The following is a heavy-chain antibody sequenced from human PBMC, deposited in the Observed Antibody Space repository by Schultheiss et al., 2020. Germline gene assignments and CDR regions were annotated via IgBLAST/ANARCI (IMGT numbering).Heavy chain of an antibody. CDR2: IYYSGST. CDR3: ARRSNYYDSSAWSFDL. J-gene: IGHJ2*01. V-gene: IGHV4-59*08. CDR1: GGSISSYY. D-gene: IGHD3-22*01. Sequence: SETLSLTCTVSGGSISSYYWSWIRQPPGKGLEWIGYIYYSGSTNYNPTLKSRVTISVDTSKNQFSLKLSSVTAADTAVYYCARRSNYYDSSAWSFDLWGRGTLVTVSS.